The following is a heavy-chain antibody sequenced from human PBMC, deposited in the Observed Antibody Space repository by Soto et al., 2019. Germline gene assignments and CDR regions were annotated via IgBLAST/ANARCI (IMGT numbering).Heavy chain of an antibody. CDR1: GFSFSTSGVG. CDR3: ARGLATLPVFAFDI. V-gene: IGHV2-5*01. Sequence: GSGPTLVNPTQTLTLTCSFSGFSFSTSGVGVGWIRQSPGKALEWLALIYWSGDEHYRPSLKSRLSIIKDTSKNHVVLIMTDVDPVDTATYYCARGLATLPVFAFDIWGQGTMVTVSS. J-gene: IGHJ3*02. D-gene: IGHD6-6*01. CDR2: IYWSGDE.